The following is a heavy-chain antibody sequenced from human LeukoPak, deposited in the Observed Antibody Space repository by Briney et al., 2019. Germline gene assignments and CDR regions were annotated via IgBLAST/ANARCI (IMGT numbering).Heavy chain of an antibody. CDR2: IRYDEINK. V-gene: IGHV3-30*02. Sequence: GGSLRLSCAASGFTFSNYGMHWVRQAPGKGLEWVAFIRYDEINKYYADSVKGRFTISRDSSKNTLYLQMNSLRAEDTAVYYCARVESGGSSWYFGAFDIWGQGTMVTVSS. CDR3: ARVESGGSSWYFGAFDI. D-gene: IGHD6-13*01. CDR1: GFTFSNYG. J-gene: IGHJ3*02.